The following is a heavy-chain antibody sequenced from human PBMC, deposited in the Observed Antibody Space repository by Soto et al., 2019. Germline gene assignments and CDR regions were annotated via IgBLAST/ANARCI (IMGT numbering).Heavy chain of an antibody. CDR1: GDSISSGGYY. CDR2: IYYSGST. J-gene: IGHJ5*02. Sequence: SETLSLTCTVSGDSISSGGYYWSWIRQHPGKGLEWIGYIYYSGSTYYNPSLKSRVTISVDTSKNQFSLKLSSVTAADTAVYYCARQRYCSSTSCYNYHWFDPWGQGTLVTVSS. CDR3: ARQRYCSSTSCYNYHWFDP. V-gene: IGHV4-31*03. D-gene: IGHD2-2*02.